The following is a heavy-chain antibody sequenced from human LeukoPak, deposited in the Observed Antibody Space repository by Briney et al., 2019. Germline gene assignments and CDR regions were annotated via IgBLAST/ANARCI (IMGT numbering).Heavy chain of an antibody. V-gene: IGHV3-7*01. J-gene: IGHJ4*02. Sequence: PGGSLRLSCAAPGFTFTTFWMSWVRQAPGRGLEWVANIKQDGSERYYVDPVKGRFTISRDNAKNSLYLQMNSLRAEDTGVYYCAGSGWQVYLDYWGQGALVTVSS. CDR3: AGSGWQVYLDY. CDR1: GFTFTTFW. D-gene: IGHD6-19*01. CDR2: IKQDGSER.